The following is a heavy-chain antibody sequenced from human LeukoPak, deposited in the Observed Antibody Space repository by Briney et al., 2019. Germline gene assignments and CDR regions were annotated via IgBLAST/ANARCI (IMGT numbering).Heavy chain of an antibody. Sequence: RASVKVSCKASGGTFSSYAISWVRQAPGQGLEWMGRIIPILGIANYAQKFQGRVTITADKSTSTAYMELSSLRSEDTAVYYCARAGVPAAQITYYFDYWGQGTLVTVSS. D-gene: IGHD2-2*01. CDR2: IIPILGIA. CDR1: GGTFSSYA. J-gene: IGHJ4*02. CDR3: ARAGVPAAQITYYFDY. V-gene: IGHV1-69*04.